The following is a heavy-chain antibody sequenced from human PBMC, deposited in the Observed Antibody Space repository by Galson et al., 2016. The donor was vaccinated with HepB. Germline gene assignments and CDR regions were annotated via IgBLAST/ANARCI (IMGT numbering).Heavy chain of an antibody. V-gene: IGHV5-51*01. CDR2: IYVGDSDT. J-gene: IGHJ6*03. Sequence: QSGAEVKKPGESLKISCKGSGYGFTSNWVGWVRQMPGKGLGWMGIIYVGDSDTRYSPSFEGQVTISADKTISTVYLQWSSLKASDTAMYFCARHRPNSFGSPSYFYYMDVWGKGTTVTVSS. CDR3: ARHRPNSFGSPSYFYYMDV. CDR1: GYGFTSNW. D-gene: IGHD5-18*01.